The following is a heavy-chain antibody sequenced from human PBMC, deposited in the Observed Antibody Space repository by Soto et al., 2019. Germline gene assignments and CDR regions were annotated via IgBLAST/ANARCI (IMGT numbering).Heavy chain of an antibody. CDR2: IDPSDSYT. D-gene: IGHD5-18*01. V-gene: IGHV5-10-1*01. CDR1: GYSFTSYW. CDR3: ARASTAMVSDYYYGMAV. J-gene: IGHJ6*02. Sequence: GESLKISCKGSGYSFTSYWISWVRQMPGKGLEWMGRIDPSDSYTNYSPSFQGHVTISADKSISTAYLQWSSLKASDTAMYYCARASTAMVSDYYYGMAVWGQGTTVTVSS.